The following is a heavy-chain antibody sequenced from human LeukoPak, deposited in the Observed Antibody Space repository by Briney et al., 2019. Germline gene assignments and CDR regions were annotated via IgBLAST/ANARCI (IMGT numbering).Heavy chain of an antibody. CDR1: GFTFSSYN. V-gene: IGHV3-21*04. J-gene: IGHJ4*02. CDR3: GRDFDGYYYSAYYVDY. D-gene: IGHD5-24*01. CDR2: ISSSSSYI. Sequence: GGSLRLSCAASGFTFSSYNMNWVRQAPGKGLEWVSSISSSSSYIYYADSVKGRFTISRDNAKNSLYLQMNTLRTEDTAVYYCGRDFDGYYYSAYYVDYWGQGTLVTVSS.